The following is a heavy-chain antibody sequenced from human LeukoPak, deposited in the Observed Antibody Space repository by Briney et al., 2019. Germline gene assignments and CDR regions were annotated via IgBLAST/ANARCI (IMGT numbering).Heavy chain of an antibody. J-gene: IGHJ4*02. CDR3: SREWGNGNDLRPDY. CDR1: GFTFREFA. CDR2: VRSSIYGGTP. Sequence: GGSLRVSCTSSGFTFREFAVSWFRQGPGKGLEWIGFVRSSIYGGTPKAAASVKGRFIFSRDDSKGVAYLRMNSLKTEDTAVYYCSREWGNGNDLRPDYWGQGTLVTVSS. V-gene: IGHV3-49*03. D-gene: IGHD1-1*01.